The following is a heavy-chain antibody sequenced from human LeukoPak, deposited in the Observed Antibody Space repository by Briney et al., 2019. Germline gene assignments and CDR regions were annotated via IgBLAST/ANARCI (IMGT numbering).Heavy chain of an antibody. D-gene: IGHD4-17*01. J-gene: IGHJ4*02. CDR1: GYTFTGYY. Sequence: ASVKVSCKASGYTFTGYYIHWVRQAPGQGLEWMGRISPNSGGTNFARKFQGRVTMTRDMFISTVYLELNRLRSDDTAMYYCAREGLRDYVMTGADYWGQGTPVTVSS. V-gene: IGHV1-2*06. CDR3: AREGLRDYVMTGADY. CDR2: ISPNSGGT.